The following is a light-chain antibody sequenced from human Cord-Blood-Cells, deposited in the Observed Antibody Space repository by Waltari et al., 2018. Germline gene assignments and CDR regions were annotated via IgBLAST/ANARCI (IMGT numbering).Light chain of an antibody. V-gene: IGKV1-5*01. J-gene: IGKJ1*01. CDR3: QQYNSYSWT. CDR1: QSISSW. Sequence: DMKMTQSHSTLSSSLGDRVTITCRVSQSISSWLAWYQQKPGKAPKLLIYDASSLESGVPSRFSGSGSGTEFTLTISSLQPDDFATYYCQQYNSYSWTFGQGTKVEIK. CDR2: DAS.